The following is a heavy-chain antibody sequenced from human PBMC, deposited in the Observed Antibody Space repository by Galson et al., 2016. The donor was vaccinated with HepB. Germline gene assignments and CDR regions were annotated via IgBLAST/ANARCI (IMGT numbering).Heavy chain of an antibody. Sequence: PALVKPTQTLTLTCTLSGFSLSTSGVSVGWIRQPPGKALEWLALIYWDDDKRYSPSLKSRLTITKDTSKNQVVLTMTNMDPVDTATDYCAHRRGYYDFLTGYYKGWVFDYWGQGTLVTVSS. D-gene: IGHD3-9*01. V-gene: IGHV2-5*02. J-gene: IGHJ4*02. CDR3: AHRRGYYDFLTGYYKGWVFDY. CDR2: IYWDDDK. CDR1: GFSLSTSGVS.